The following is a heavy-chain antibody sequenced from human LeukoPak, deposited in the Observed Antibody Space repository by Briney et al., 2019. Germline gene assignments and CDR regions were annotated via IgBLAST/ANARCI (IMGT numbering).Heavy chain of an antibody. CDR2: INHSGST. CDR1: GGSFSGYY. Sequence: PSETLSLTCAVYGGSFSGYYWSWIRQPPGKGLEWIREINHSGSTNYNPSLKSRVTVSVDTSKNQFSLKVSSVTAADTAVYYCARVCFWSGYYIRFYYYYMDVWGKGTTVTVSS. CDR3: ARVCFWSGYYIRFYYYYMDV. J-gene: IGHJ6*03. D-gene: IGHD3-3*01. V-gene: IGHV4-34*01.